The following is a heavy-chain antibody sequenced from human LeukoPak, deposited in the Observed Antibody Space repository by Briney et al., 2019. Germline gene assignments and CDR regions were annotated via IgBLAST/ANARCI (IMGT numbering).Heavy chain of an antibody. CDR2: IYSGGST. J-gene: IGHJ6*03. CDR1: GFTVSSNY. Sequence: TGGSLRLSCAASGFTVSSNYMSWVRQAPGKGLEWVSVIYSGGSTYYADSVKGRFTISRDNSKNTLYLQMNSLRAEDTAVYYCARDRAYYYYRAVWGKGPTVTVSS. CDR3: ARDRAYYYYRAV. V-gene: IGHV3-66*02. D-gene: IGHD3-10*01.